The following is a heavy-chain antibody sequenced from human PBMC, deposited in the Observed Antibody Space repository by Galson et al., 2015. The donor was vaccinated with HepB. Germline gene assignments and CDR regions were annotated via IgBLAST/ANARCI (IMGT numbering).Heavy chain of an antibody. CDR1: GFTFSNYN. V-gene: IGHV3-21*01. J-gene: IGHJ4*02. D-gene: IGHD3-10*01. CDR3: ARVGAGALYGSGSYYTRPFDY. Sequence: SLRLSCAASGFTFSNYNMNWIRQAPGKGLEWVSSITAGSNYIYYADSVKGRFTVSRDNAENSLYLRLSSLRAEDTAVYYCARVGAGALYGSGSYYTRPFDYWGQGTLVTVSS. CDR2: ITAGSNYI.